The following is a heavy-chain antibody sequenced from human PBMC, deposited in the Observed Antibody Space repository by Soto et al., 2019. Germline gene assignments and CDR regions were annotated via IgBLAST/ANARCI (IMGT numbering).Heavy chain of an antibody. CDR1: GFTFSSYA. V-gene: IGHV3-30-3*01. J-gene: IGHJ6*02. CDR3: ARRGIMTTDYYYGMDV. CDR2: ISYDGSNK. D-gene: IGHD4-4*01. Sequence: GSLRLSCAASGFTFSSYAIHWVRQAPGKGLEWVAVISYDGSNKYYADSVKGRFTISRDNSKNTLYLQMNSLRAEDTAVYYCARRGIMTTDYYYGMDVWGQGTTVTVYS.